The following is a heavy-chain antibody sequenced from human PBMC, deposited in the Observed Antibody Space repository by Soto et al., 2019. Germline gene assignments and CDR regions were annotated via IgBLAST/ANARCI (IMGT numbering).Heavy chain of an antibody. CDR1: GGSISSSNW. D-gene: IGHD2-2*01. Sequence: NPSETLSLTCAVSGGSISSSNWWSWVRQPPGKGLEWIGEIYHSGSTNYNPSLKSRVTISVDKSKNQFSLKLSSVTAADTAVYYCARVGIVVVPAAKEGYYYYGMDVWGQGTTVTVSS. V-gene: IGHV4-4*02. CDR3: ARVGIVVVPAAKEGYYYYGMDV. CDR2: IYHSGST. J-gene: IGHJ6*02.